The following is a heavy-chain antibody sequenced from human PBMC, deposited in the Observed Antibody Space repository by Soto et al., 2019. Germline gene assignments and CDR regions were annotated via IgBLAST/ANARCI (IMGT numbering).Heavy chain of an antibody. Sequence: PSETLSLTCTVSGGSVSSNYWSWVRQPPGKGLEWIGYISYSGNTNYNSSLKSRVTISLDTSKNQFSLRLSSVSAADTAVYYCARSYYDFWSGSYYYYLDVWGKGTTVTVSS. D-gene: IGHD3-3*01. CDR3: ARSYYDFWSGSYYYYLDV. CDR1: GGSVSSNY. CDR2: ISYSGNT. V-gene: IGHV4-59*08. J-gene: IGHJ6*03.